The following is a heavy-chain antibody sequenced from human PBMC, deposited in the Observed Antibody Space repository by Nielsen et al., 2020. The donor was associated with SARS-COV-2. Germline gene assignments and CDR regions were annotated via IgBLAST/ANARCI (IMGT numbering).Heavy chain of an antibody. D-gene: IGHD3-10*01. CDR3: ARDKFGAFDY. Sequence: GESLKISCAASGFTFSSYDMHWVRQATGKGLEWVSAIGTAGDTYYPGSVKGRFTISRENAKNSLYLQMNSLRAGDTAVYYCARDKFGAFDYWGQGTLVTVSS. V-gene: IGHV3-13*04. J-gene: IGHJ4*02. CDR2: IGTAGDT. CDR1: GFTFSSYD.